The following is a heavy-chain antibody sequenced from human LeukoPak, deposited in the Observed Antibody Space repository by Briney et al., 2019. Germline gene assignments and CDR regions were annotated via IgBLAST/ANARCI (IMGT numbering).Heavy chain of an antibody. J-gene: IGHJ3*01. CDR3: AKAPYLSSGS. Sequence: SETLSLTCAVYGGSFSDYYWSWIRQPPGKGLEWIGEIDHSGATNYNPSLRSRVTIPLDTSKNQFSLTLSSITAADTAVYYCAKAPYLSSGSWGQGTMVTVSS. D-gene: IGHD3-22*01. CDR2: IDHSGAT. V-gene: IGHV4-34*01. CDR1: GGSFSDYY.